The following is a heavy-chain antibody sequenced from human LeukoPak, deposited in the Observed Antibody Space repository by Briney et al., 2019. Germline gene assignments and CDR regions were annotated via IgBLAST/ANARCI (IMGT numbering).Heavy chain of an antibody. V-gene: IGHV4-38-2*02. D-gene: IGHD3-22*01. CDR3: VLTPWGYYYDSSGYYGLFYY. J-gene: IGHJ4*02. CDR2: IYHTGNT. Sequence: PSETLSLTCTVSYYSISSGYYWGWIRQSPGAGLEWVGSIYHTGNTYYNPSLKSRLIISVDTSKNQFSLRLSSVTAADTAVYYCVLTPWGYYYDSSGYYGLFYYWGQGALVTVSS. CDR1: YYSISSGYY.